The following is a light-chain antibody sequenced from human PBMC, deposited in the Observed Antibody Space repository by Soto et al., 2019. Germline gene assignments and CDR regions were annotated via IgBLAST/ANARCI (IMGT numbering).Light chain of an antibody. V-gene: IGKV3-20*01. Sequence: EIVLTQSPGTLSLSTGERATLSCRASQSVSSSYLAWYQQKPGQPPRLLIYAASSRATGIPDRFSGSGSGTDFTLTISRLEPEDFAVYYCQQYGGSPPYTFGQGTKLEIK. CDR3: QQYGGSPPYT. CDR2: AAS. J-gene: IGKJ2*01. CDR1: QSVSSSY.